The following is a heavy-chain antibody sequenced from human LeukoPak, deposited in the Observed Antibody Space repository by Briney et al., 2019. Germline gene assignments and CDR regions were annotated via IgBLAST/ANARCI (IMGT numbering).Heavy chain of an antibody. CDR2: IYTSGST. D-gene: IGHD2-2*01. V-gene: IGHV4-4*09. J-gene: IGHJ3*01. CDR1: GSISSYY. Sequence: PSETLSLTCTVSGSISSYYWSWIRRPPGKGLEWIGYIYTSGSTNYNPSLKSRVTISVDTSKNQFSLDLSSVTAADTAVYYCARQKCTSTSCLTKNAFDVWGQGTMVIVSS. CDR3: ARQKCTSTSCLTKNAFDV.